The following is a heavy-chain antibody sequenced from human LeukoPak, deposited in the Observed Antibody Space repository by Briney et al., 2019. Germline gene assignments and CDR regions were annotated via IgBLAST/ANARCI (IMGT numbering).Heavy chain of an antibody. V-gene: IGHV4-59*11. J-gene: IGHJ4*02. CDR2: IYYSGST. D-gene: IGHD3-22*01. Sequence: SETLSLTVTVSGGSISSHYWGWSRQPPGKGREWMGYIYYSGSTQFNPSLKSRVTISVDTSKNQFSLKLSSVTAAATAVYYCARGGGVTYYDSTGYHWYFDYWGQGTLVSVSS. CDR1: GGSISSHY. CDR3: ARGGGVTYYDSTGYHWYFDY.